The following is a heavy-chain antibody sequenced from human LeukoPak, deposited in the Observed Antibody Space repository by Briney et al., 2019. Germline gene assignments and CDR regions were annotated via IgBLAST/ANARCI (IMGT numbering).Heavy chain of an antibody. D-gene: IGHD2-2*01. V-gene: IGHV3-21*01. Sequence: GGSLRFSCAASGFTFSSYSMNWVRQAPGKGLEWVSSISSSSSYIYYADSVKGRFTISRDNAKNSLYLQMNSLRAEDTAVYYCAKGASDIVVVTSIYYFDYWGQGTLVTVSS. CDR3: AKGASDIVVVTSIYYFDY. CDR2: ISSSSSYI. J-gene: IGHJ4*02. CDR1: GFTFSSYS.